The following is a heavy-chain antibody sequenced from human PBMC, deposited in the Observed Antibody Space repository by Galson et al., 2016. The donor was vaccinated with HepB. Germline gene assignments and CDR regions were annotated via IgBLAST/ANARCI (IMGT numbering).Heavy chain of an antibody. J-gene: IGHJ5*02. CDR3: VRDRPPDWFDP. CDR2: IGGYNGNT. Sequence: SVKVSCKASGYTFTTSGISWVRQAPGQGLEWMGWIGGYNGNTDYAEKFQGRVTMTTDTSTGTAYMELRSLRSDDTAVNYCVRDRPPDWFDPWGQGTPVTVSS. V-gene: IGHV1-18*01. CDR1: GYTFTTSG.